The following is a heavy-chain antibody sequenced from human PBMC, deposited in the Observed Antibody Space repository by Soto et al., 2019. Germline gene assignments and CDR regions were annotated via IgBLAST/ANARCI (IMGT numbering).Heavy chain of an antibody. V-gene: IGHV3-7*01. CDR3: AKLLNGVTALDY. Sequence: EVQLVESGGGLVQPGGSLRLSCTASGITLSRDWMTWVRQAPGKGLEWVASIKPDGSGEYYQDSVKGRFTISRDNTKNSLYLQANSLRAEDTAMYFCAKLLNGVTALDYWGQGTLVTVSS. CDR1: GITLSRDW. J-gene: IGHJ4*02. D-gene: IGHD2-21*02. CDR2: IKPDGSGE.